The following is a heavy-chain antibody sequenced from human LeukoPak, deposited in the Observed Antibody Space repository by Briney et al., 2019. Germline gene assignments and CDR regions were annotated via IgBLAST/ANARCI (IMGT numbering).Heavy chain of an antibody. CDR3: ARGSRIVVVWYYYGMDV. CDR1: GFTFSSYG. J-gene: IGHJ6*02. V-gene: IGHV3-30*03. CDR2: ISYDGSNK. Sequence: GGSLRLSCAASGFTFSSYGMHWVRQAPGKGLEWVAVISYDGSNKYYADSVKGRFTISRDNSKNTLYLQMNSLRAEDTAVYYCARGSRIVVVWYYYGMDVWGQGTTVTVSS. D-gene: IGHD2-2*01.